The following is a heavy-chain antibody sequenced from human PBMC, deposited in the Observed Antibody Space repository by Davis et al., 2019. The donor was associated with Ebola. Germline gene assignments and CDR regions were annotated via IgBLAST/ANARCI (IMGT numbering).Heavy chain of an antibody. D-gene: IGHD6-19*01. Sequence: GESLKISCAASGFIFRSYVMSWVRQAPGKGLEWVSTLGTSADTYYADSVKGRFTISRDTSKNTVYLEMNNLRPEDTAVYYCARDVGSAWRWFDPWGQGTLVTVSS. V-gene: IGHV3-23*01. CDR2: LGTSADT. CDR1: GFIFRSYV. CDR3: ARDVGSAWRWFDP. J-gene: IGHJ5*02.